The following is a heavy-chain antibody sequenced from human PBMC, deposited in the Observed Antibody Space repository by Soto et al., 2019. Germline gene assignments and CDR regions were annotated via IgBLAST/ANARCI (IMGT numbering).Heavy chain of an antibody. CDR2: MNPNSANT. J-gene: IGHJ5*02. V-gene: IGHV1-8*01. D-gene: IGHD1-26*01. CDR1: GYTITNYD. Sequence: SAKVSCTPYGYTITNYDISWVRQAIGQGLEWMGWMNPNSANTGYAQKFQGRVSMTRDTSLNTAYMELSSLRSEDTAIYYCARMATSGTLNWFDPWGQGIMVPVSS. CDR3: ARMATSGTLNWFDP.